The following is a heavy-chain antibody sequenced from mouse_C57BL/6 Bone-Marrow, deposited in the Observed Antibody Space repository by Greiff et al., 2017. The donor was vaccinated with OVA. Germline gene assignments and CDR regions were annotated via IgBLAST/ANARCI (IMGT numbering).Heavy chain of an antibody. CDR3: ARATGTDDYAMDY. V-gene: IGHV1-80*01. CDR2: IYPGDGDT. Sequence: VQLQESGAELVKPGASVKISCKASGYAFSSYWMNWVKQRPGKGLEWIGQIYPGDGDTNYNGKFKGKATLTADKSSSTAYMQLSSLTSEDSAVYFCARATGTDDYAMDYWGQGTSVTVSS. D-gene: IGHD4-1*02. CDR1: GYAFSSYW. J-gene: IGHJ4*01.